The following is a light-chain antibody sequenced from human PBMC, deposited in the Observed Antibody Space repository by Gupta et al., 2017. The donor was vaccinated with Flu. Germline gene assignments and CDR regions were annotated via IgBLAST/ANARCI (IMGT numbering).Light chain of an antibody. V-gene: IGKV1-27*01. CDR3: QKYNSAPRT. CDR1: QGTSNY. J-gene: IGKJ4*01. CDR2: AAS. Sequence: PSSLSASVGDRVTITCRASQGTSNYLASSQHKPGKVPKLLIYAASTLQSEVPSRFSGSGSGTDFTLTISSLQPEDVATYYCQKYNSAPRTFGGGTKVEIK.